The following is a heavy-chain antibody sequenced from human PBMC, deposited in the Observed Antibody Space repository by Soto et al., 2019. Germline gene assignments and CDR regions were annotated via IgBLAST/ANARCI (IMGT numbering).Heavy chain of an antibody. CDR3: ARVADGMDV. Sequence: QVQLQESGPGLVKPSGTLSLTCVVSGGSIISNWWSWVRQPPGKGLEWLGEISHVVSTNYNPSLTSRVTISVDKSKNQLSLNLNSVTAAGTAVYYCARVADGMDVWGRGTTVTVSS. CDR1: GGSIISNW. V-gene: IGHV4-4*02. D-gene: IGHD6-19*01. CDR2: ISHVVST. J-gene: IGHJ6*02.